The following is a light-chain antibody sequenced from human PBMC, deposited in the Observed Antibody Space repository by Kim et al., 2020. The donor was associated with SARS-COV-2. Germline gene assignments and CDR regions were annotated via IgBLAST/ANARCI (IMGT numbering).Light chain of an antibody. CDR1: QSVTSGD. Sequence: SPGERANLSCRASQSVTSGDLAWYQQKPGQAPSLLIYGASSRATGIPDRFSGSRSGTDFTLTISRLEPEDFAVYYCQQYGSSPLTFGGGTKVEIK. J-gene: IGKJ4*01. CDR3: QQYGSSPLT. CDR2: GAS. V-gene: IGKV3-20*01.